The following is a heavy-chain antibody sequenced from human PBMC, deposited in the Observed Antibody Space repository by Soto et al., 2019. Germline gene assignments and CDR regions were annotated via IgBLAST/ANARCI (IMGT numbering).Heavy chain of an antibody. Sequence: QVQLVQSGAEVKKPGSSVKVSCKASGGTFSSYAISWVRQAPGQGLEWMGGIITIFGPANYAQKFQGRVTITADEYTITAYMELSSLRSEDTAVYYCARDSWYYDSLFYGMDVWGQGTTVTVSS. D-gene: IGHD3-22*01. CDR2: IITIFGPA. V-gene: IGHV1-69*01. J-gene: IGHJ6*02. CDR1: GGTFSSYA. CDR3: ARDSWYYDSLFYGMDV.